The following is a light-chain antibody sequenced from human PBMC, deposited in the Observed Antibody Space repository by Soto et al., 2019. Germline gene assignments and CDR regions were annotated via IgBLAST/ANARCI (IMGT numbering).Light chain of an antibody. Sequence: QSVLTQPASVSGSPGQSITISCTGTSGDVGGYNYVSWYQQHPGKAPKLMIYEVSNRPSGVSNRFSGSKSGNTASLTISGLQAEDEADYSCSSYTSSSNYVFGTGTKVTVL. CDR2: EVS. J-gene: IGLJ1*01. CDR1: SGDVGGYNY. V-gene: IGLV2-14*01. CDR3: SSYTSSSNYV.